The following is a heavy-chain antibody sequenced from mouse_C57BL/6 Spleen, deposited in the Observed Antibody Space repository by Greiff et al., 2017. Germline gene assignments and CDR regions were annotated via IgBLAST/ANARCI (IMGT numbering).Heavy chain of an antibody. D-gene: IGHD1-1*01. Sequence: QVQLQQSGAELVRPGASVTLSCKASGYTFTDYDMHWVKQTPVHGLEWIGAIDPETGGTAYNQKFKGKAILTADKSSSTAYMERRSLTSEDSAVYYCTRSYGSSYRFDYWGQGTTLTVSS. J-gene: IGHJ2*01. CDR3: TRSYGSSYRFDY. CDR2: IDPETGGT. V-gene: IGHV1-15*01. CDR1: GYTFTDYD.